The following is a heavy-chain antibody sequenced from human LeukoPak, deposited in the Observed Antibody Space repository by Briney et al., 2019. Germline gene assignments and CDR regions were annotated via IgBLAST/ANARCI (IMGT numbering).Heavy chain of an antibody. V-gene: IGHV1-69*04. J-gene: IGHJ4*02. CDR1: GGTFGSYA. CDR3: ASHCDSASCPFDS. CDR2: IIPILGIT. Sequence: SVKVSCKASGGTFGSYAISWVRQAPGQGLEWMGRIIPILGITNNAQKFQGRVTITADESTGTAYLELSSLRSEDTAVYYCASHCDSASCPFDSWGRGALVTVSS. D-gene: IGHD2-2*01.